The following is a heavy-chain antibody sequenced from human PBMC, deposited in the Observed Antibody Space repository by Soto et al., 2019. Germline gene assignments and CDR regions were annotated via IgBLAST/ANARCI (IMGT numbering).Heavy chain of an antibody. CDR2: IYPGDSDT. Sequence: GESLKISCKGSGYSFTSYWIGWVRQMPGKGLEWMGIIYPGDSDTRYSPSFQGQVTISADKSISTAYLQWSSLKASDTAMYYCARLKYCSGGSCFYYFDYWGQGTLVTVSS. CDR1: GYSFTSYW. V-gene: IGHV5-51*01. CDR3: ARLKYCSGGSCFYYFDY. D-gene: IGHD2-15*01. J-gene: IGHJ4*02.